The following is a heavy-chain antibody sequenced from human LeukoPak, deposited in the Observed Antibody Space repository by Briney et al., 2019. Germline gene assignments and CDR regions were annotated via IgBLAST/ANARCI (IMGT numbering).Heavy chain of an antibody. CDR1: GGTFSSYA. CDR3: ARGPPGYCSGGSCYSSPVNWFDP. V-gene: IGHV1-69*04. J-gene: IGHJ5*02. D-gene: IGHD2-15*01. Sequence: SVKVSCKASGGTFSSYAISWVRQAPGQGLEWMGRVIPILGIANYAQKFQGRVTITADKSTSTAYMELSSLRSEDTAVYYCARGPPGYCSGGSCYSSPVNWFDPWGQGTLVTVSS. CDR2: VIPILGIA.